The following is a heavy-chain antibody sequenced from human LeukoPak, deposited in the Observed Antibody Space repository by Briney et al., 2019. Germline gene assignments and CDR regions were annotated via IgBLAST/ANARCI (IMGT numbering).Heavy chain of an antibody. V-gene: IGHV3-48*03. CDR1: XFTFSSYE. Sequence: CAASXFTFSSYEMHWVRQAPGKGLEWVSYISSSGSTIYYADSVKGRFTISRDNAKNSLYLQMNSLRAEETAVYYCXELXITMIGGVWGKGTTVTISS. J-gene: IGHJ6*04. CDR3: XELXITMIGGV. D-gene: IGHD3-10*02. CDR2: ISSSGSTI.